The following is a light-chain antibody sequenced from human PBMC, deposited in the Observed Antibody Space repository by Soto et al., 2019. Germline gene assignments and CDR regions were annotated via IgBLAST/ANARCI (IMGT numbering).Light chain of an antibody. J-gene: IGKJ3*01. CDR2: DAS. Sequence: EIVLTQSPATLSLSPGERATLSCRASQSVSSYLAWYQQKPGQAPRLLIYDASNRATGIPARFSGSGSGTDFNLTISSLEPEAFAVYYCQQRSNSVFTFGPGPKGDIK. CDR1: QSVSSY. CDR3: QQRSNSVFT. V-gene: IGKV3-11*01.